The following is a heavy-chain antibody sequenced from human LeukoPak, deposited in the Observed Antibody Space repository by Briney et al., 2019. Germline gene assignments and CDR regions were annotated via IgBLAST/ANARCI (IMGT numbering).Heavy chain of an antibody. CDR2: ISSSGSTI. CDR1: GFTFDDYG. CDR3: ARDGGVTGISAFDI. Sequence: GGSLRLSCAASGFTFDDYGMSWVRQAPGKGLEWVSYISSSGSTIYYADSVKGRFTISRDNAKNSLYLQMNSLGAEDTAVYYCARDGGVTGISAFDIWAKGQWSPSLQ. D-gene: IGHD2-21*02. J-gene: IGHJ3*02. V-gene: IGHV3-11*01.